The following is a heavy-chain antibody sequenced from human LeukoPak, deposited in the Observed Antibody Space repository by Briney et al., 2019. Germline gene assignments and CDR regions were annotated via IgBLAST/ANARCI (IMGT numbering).Heavy chain of an antibody. D-gene: IGHD3-22*01. CDR1: GGTFSGYA. CDR3: ASEGYYYDSSGHFDY. V-gene: IGHV1-69*13. Sequence: VKVSCKASGGTFSGYAISWVRQAPGQGLEWMGRIIPIFGTANYAQKFQGRVTITTDESTSTAYMELSSLRSEDAAVYYCASEGYYYDSSGHFDYWGQGTLVTVSS. J-gene: IGHJ4*02. CDR2: IIPIFGTA.